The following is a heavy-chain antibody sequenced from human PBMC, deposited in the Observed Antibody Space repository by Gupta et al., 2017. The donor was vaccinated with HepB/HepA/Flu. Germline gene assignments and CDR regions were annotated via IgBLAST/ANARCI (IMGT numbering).Heavy chain of an antibody. D-gene: IGHD3-16*01. CDR3: ASQRGRYFDD. CDR2: VYYSGNT. J-gene: IGHJ4*02. V-gene: IGHV4-59*08. Sequence: QVQLQESGPGLVKPSETLSLTCTVPGGSISSYYWSWIRQPPGKGLEYIGYVYYSGNTNYNPSLKSRVTISVDTSKNQLSLKLTSVTAADSATYYCASQRGRYFDDWGQGTLVTFSS. CDR1: GGSISSYY.